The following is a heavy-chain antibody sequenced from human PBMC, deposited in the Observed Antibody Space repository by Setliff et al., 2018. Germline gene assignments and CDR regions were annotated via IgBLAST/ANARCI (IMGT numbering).Heavy chain of an antibody. CDR3: ANSNFV. CDR2: IRLDGSNR. D-gene: IGHD1-7*01. J-gene: IGHJ4*02. Sequence: PGGSLRLSCAASGFSFSSYGMHWVRQAPGKGLEWVAFIRLDGSNRDYADSVKGRFTISRDNSKNTLSLQMNNLRAEDTAVYYCANSNFVCGQGTLVTVSS. CDR1: GFSFSSYG. V-gene: IGHV3-30*02.